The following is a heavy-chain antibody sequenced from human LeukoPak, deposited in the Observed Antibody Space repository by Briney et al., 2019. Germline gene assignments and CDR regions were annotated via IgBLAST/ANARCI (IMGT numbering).Heavy chain of an antibody. V-gene: IGHV4-39*01. CDR3: ARHEGASPHFDY. CDR1: GGSISSSSYY. Sequence: ASETLSLTCTVSGGSISSSSYYWGWIRQPPGKGLEWIGSIYYSGSTYYNPSLKSRVTISVDTSKNQFSLKLSSVTAADTAVYYCARHEGASPHFDYWGQGTLVTVSS. J-gene: IGHJ4*02. CDR2: IYYSGST.